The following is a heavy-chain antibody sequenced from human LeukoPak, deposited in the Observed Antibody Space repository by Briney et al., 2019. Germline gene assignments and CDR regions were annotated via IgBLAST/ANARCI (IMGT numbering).Heavy chain of an antibody. J-gene: IGHJ4*02. Sequence: GGSLRLSCAASGFTFGSYLMNWVRQAPGKGLEWVSYISSEGITIHYADSVKGRFTVSRDNAKNSVYLQMNSLRAEDTAVYYCARDPYYYASDCWGQGALVTVSS. CDR2: ISSEGITI. CDR3: ARDPYYYASDC. V-gene: IGHV3-48*04. D-gene: IGHD3-10*01. CDR1: GFTFGSYL.